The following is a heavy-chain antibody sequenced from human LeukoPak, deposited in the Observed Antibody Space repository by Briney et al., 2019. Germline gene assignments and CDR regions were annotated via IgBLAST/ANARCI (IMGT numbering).Heavy chain of an antibody. V-gene: IGHV4-59*01. D-gene: IGHD1-26*01. CDR3: ARGRSSSGSYHFDY. Sequence: ASETLSLTCTVSGGSISSYYWSWIRQPPGKGLEWIGYIYYSGSTNYNPSLKSRVTISVDTSKNQFSLKLSSVTAADTAVYYCARGRSSSGSYHFDYWGQGTLVTVSS. CDR1: GGSISSYY. J-gene: IGHJ4*02. CDR2: IYYSGST.